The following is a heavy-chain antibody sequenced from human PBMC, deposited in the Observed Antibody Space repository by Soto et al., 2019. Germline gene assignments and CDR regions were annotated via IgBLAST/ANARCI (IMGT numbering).Heavy chain of an antibody. D-gene: IGHD3-10*01. J-gene: IGHJ4*02. CDR2: IYSGGST. CDR1: GFTVSSNY. Sequence: GGSLRLSCAASGFTVSSNYMSWVRQAPGKGLEWVSVIYSGGSTYYADSVKGRFTISRDNSKNTLYLQMNSLRAEDTAVYYCAKSPYGFGELIDYWGQGTLVTVSS. CDR3: AKSPYGFGELIDY. V-gene: IGHV3-53*01.